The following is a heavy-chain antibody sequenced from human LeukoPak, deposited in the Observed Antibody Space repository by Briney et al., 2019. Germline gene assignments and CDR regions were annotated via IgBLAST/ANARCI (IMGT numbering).Heavy chain of an antibody. Sequence: GASVTVSCKASGYSFTNYYMHWVRQAPGQGLEWLGWINPNNGGTIYAQTLQGRVTITRDTSINTAYMDINRLRADDTAVYYCASSYSSGLYYFDYWGQGTLVSVSS. CDR1: GYSFTNYY. J-gene: IGHJ4*02. D-gene: IGHD5-18*01. V-gene: IGHV1-2*02. CDR2: INPNNGGT. CDR3: ASSYSSGLYYFDY.